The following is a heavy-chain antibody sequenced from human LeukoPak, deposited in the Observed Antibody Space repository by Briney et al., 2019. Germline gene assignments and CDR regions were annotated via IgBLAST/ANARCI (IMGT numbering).Heavy chain of an antibody. Sequence: MTSQTLSLTCTVSGGSISSGSYYWSWIRQPAGKGLEWIGRIYTSGSTNYNPSLKSRVTISVDTSKNQLSLKLSSVTAADTAVYYCARDPFLDPWGQGTLVTVSS. J-gene: IGHJ5*02. CDR1: GGSISSGSYY. CDR2: IYTSGST. D-gene: IGHD2/OR15-2a*01. V-gene: IGHV4-61*02. CDR3: ARDPFLDP.